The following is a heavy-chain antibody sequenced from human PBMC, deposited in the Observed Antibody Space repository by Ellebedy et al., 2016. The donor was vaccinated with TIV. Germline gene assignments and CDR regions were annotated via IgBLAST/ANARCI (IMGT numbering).Heavy chain of an antibody. J-gene: IGHJ4*02. CDR3: AKDSGKYGWNSEY. D-gene: IGHD3-10*01. V-gene: IGHV3-23*01. Sequence: PGGSLRLSCATSGFTFDNFAMRWFRQAPGKGLEWVSAITGSGDRTFYADSVKGRFTVSRDTSKNTLYLQMNSLRAEDTAIYYCAKDSGKYGWNSEYWGQGTLVIVSS. CDR1: GFTFDNFA. CDR2: ITGSGDRT.